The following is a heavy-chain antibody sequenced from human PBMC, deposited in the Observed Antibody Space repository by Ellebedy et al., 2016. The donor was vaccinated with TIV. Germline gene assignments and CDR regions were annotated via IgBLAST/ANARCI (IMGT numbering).Heavy chain of an antibody. D-gene: IGHD3-10*01. Sequence: SETLSLTXTVSGGSISSSSYYWGWIRQPPGKGLEWIGSIYYSGSTYYNPSLKSRVTISVDTSKNQFSLKLSSVTAADTAVYYCARRSGHYGSGSYYDYWGQGTLVTVSS. J-gene: IGHJ4*02. CDR3: ARRSGHYGSGSYYDY. CDR1: GGSISSSSYY. CDR2: IYYSGST. V-gene: IGHV4-39*01.